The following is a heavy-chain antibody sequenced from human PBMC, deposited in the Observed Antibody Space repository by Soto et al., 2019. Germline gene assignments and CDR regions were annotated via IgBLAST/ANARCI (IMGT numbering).Heavy chain of an antibody. CDR1: GGSLGGYY. D-gene: IGHD3-22*01. V-gene: IGHV4-34*01. CDR2: VSHVDST. J-gene: IGHJ5*02. Sequence: NPSETLSLTCTVHGGSLGGYYWNWIRQSPGKALEWIGEVSHVDSTNYNPSLKGRATISLDTPKNQFSLKLTSMTAADTAVYYCARVGPWVPYYYDSGPYTFENWFDPWGQGALVTVSS. CDR3: ARVGPWVPYYYDSGPYTFENWFDP.